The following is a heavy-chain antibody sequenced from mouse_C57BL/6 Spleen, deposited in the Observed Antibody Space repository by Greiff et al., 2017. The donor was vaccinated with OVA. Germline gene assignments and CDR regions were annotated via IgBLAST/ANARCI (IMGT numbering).Heavy chain of an antibody. CDR1: GYTFTDYN. CDR2: INPNNGGT. J-gene: IGHJ3*01. Sequence: EVQLQQSGPELVKPGASVKIPCKASGYTFTDYNMDWVKQSHGKSLEWIGDINPNNGGTIYNQKFKGKATLTVDKSSSTAYMELRSLTSEDTAVYYCARGGPIYYGNRGFAYWGQGTLVTVSA. CDR3: ARGGPIYYGNRGFAY. V-gene: IGHV1-18*01. D-gene: IGHD2-1*01.